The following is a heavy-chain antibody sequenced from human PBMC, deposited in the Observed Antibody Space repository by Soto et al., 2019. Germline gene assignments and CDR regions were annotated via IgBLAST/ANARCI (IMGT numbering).Heavy chain of an antibody. D-gene: IGHD3-10*01. V-gene: IGHV3-33*01. CDR3: ARDGSGSYSATPQAELYYYYYMDV. Sequence: GGSLRLSCAASGFTFSSYGMHWVRQAPGKGLEWVAVIWYDGSNKYYADSVKGRFTISRDNSKNTLYLQMNSLRAEDTAVYYCARDGSGSYSATPQAELYYYYYMDVWGKGTTVTVSS. CDR2: IWYDGSNK. J-gene: IGHJ6*03. CDR1: GFTFSSYG.